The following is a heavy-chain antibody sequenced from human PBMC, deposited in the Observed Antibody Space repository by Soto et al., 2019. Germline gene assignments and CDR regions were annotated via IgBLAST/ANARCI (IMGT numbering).Heavy chain of an antibody. V-gene: IGHV3-21*01. D-gene: IGHD1-1*01. CDR3: ARGPNETDYYYYGMDV. J-gene: IGHJ6*02. CDR1: GFTFSSYS. Sequence: EVQLVESGGGLVKPGGSLRLSCAASGFTFSSYSMNWVRQAPGKGLEWVSSISSSSSYIYYADSVKGRFTISRDNAKNSLNLQMNSLRAEDTAVYYCARGPNETDYYYYGMDVWGQGTTVTVSS. CDR2: ISSSSSYI.